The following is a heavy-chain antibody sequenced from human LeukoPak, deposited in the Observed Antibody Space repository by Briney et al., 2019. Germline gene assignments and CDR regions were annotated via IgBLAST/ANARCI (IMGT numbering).Heavy chain of an antibody. CDR2: IYPSGNT. CDR1: GDSISSYY. D-gene: IGHD2-15*01. Sequence: SETLSLTCTVSGDSISSYYWSWIRQPAGKELEWIGRIYPSGNTNYNPSLKSRVTMSVDTSKNQFSLKLSSVTAADTAVYYCARDQEIVVVVAAKYYYYYYGMDVWGQGTTVTVSS. J-gene: IGHJ6*02. V-gene: IGHV4-4*07. CDR3: ARDQEIVVVVAAKYYYYYYGMDV.